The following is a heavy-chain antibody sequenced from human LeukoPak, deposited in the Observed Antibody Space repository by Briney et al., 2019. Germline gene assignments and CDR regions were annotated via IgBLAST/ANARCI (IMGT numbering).Heavy chain of an antibody. CDR1: GFTFSSYV. CDR3: AKSRVGYDY. Sequence: PGGSLRLSCAASGFTFSSYVMSWVRQAPGQGLEWVSTLTGSGGNTYYADSVKGRFTISRDNSKNTLYPQMNSLRAEDTAVYYCAKSRVGYDYWGQGTLVTVSS. CDR2: LTGSGGNT. D-gene: IGHD1-26*01. V-gene: IGHV3-23*01. J-gene: IGHJ4*02.